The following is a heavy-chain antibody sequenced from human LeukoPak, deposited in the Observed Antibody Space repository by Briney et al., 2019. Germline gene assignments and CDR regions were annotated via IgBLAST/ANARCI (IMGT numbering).Heavy chain of an antibody. CDR2: IYPGDSDT. CDR1: RYSFTSYW. V-gene: IGHV5-51*01. D-gene: IGHD2-2*01. J-gene: IGHJ3*02. CDR3: ARPLRYCSSTSCYPYAFDI. Sequence: GESLKISCKGSRYSFTSYWIGWVRQMPGKGLEWMGIIYPGDSDTRYSPSFQGQVTISADKSISTAYLQWSSLKASDTAMYYCARPLRYCSSTSCYPYAFDIWGQGTMVTVSS.